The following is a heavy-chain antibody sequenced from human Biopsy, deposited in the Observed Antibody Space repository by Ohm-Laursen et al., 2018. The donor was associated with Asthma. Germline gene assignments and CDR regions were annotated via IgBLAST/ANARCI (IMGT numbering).Heavy chain of an antibody. D-gene: IGHD3-9*01. J-gene: IGHJ3*02. V-gene: IGHV1-3*01. CDR2: INAGNGNT. CDR1: GYTFISYA. CDR3: ARTYYDFLAGQVNDAFGI. Sequence: ASVKVSCKASGYTFISYAIHWVRQAPGQRLEWMGWINAGNGNTKYSQKFQGRVTITRDTSASTAYMELSSLRSEDTAVYYCARTYYDFLAGQVNDAFGIWGQGTMVTLSS.